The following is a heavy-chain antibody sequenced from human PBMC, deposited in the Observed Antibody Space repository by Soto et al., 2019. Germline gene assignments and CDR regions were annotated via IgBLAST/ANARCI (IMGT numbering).Heavy chain of an antibody. CDR1: GFTFSSYA. J-gene: IGHJ4*02. CDR3: ARGGFCSSTSCSYFDY. V-gene: IGHV3-30-3*01. D-gene: IGHD2-2*01. CDR2: ISYDGSNK. Sequence: HPGGSLRLSCAASGFTFSSYAMHWVRQAPGKGLEWVAVISYDGSNKYYADSVKGRFTISRDNSKNTLYLQMNSLRAEDTAVYYCARGGFCSSTSCSYFDYWGQGTLVTVSS.